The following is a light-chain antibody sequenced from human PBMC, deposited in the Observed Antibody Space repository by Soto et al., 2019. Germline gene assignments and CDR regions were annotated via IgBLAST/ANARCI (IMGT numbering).Light chain of an antibody. CDR2: DVS. J-gene: IGLJ1*01. CDR1: SSDVGGSNG. Sequence: QSALPQPPSVSGSRGQAVANSCTGTSSDVGGSNGVSWYQQPPGTAPKLIIYDVSNRPSGVPDRFSGSKSGNTASLIISGLQAEDEGDYYCSSYTSSSTYVFGTGTKVTVL. CDR3: SSYTSSSTYV. V-gene: IGLV2-18*02.